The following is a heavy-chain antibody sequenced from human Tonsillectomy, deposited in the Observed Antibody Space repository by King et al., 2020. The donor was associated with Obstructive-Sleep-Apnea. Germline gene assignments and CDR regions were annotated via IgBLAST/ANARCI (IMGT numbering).Heavy chain of an antibody. D-gene: IGHD2-2*01. Sequence: VQLVESGGGVVQPGRSLRLSCAASGFTFSSYGMDWVRQAPGKGLEWVGLIWHDGSNKYYADSVKGRFTISRDNSKNTLYLQINSLRAEDTALYYWARDKRGYCSSTSCPYYFDYWGQGTLVTVSS. CDR3: ARDKRGYCSSTSCPYYFDY. CDR1: GFTFSSYG. J-gene: IGHJ4*02. CDR2: IWHDGSNK. V-gene: IGHV3-33*01.